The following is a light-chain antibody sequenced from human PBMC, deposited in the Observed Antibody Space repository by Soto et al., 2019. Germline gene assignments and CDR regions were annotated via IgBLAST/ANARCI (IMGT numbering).Light chain of an antibody. Sequence: QSVLTQPPSASGTPGQRVTISCSGSSSNIGSNYVYWYQQLPGTAPKLLIYRNNQRPSGVPDRFSGSKSGTSASLAISGLRSEDEADYYCAAWDDSLSVFGTGTKGTVL. CDR3: AAWDDSLSV. CDR1: SSNIGSNY. CDR2: RNN. V-gene: IGLV1-47*01. J-gene: IGLJ1*01.